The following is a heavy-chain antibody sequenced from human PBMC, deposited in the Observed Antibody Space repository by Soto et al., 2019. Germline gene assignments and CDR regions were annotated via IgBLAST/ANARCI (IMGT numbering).Heavy chain of an antibody. Sequence: EVQLVESGGGLVQPGGSLRLSCAASGFTFSNYWMHWVRQAPGKGLVWVSRIKSDGSSISYADSVKGRFTISRDNARNTLLLQMNSLRAEDTAVYYCARGCCSGSRSYIQGDYWGQGTLVTVSS. CDR2: IKSDGSSI. CDR1: GFTFSNYW. D-gene: IGHD3-10*01. J-gene: IGHJ4*02. V-gene: IGHV3-74*01. CDR3: ARGCCSGSRSYIQGDY.